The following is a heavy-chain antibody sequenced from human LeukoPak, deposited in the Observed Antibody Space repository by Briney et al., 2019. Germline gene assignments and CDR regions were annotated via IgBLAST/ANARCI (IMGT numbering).Heavy chain of an antibody. CDR3: ATGFRVGYYYYGMDV. V-gene: IGHV1-24*01. CDR1: GYTLTELS. D-gene: IGHD3-3*01. CDR2: FDPEDGET. J-gene: IGHJ6*02. Sequence: ASVKVSCKVSGYTLTELSLHWVRQAPGKGLEWMGGFDPEDGETIYAQKFQGRVTMTEDTSTDTAYMELSSLRSEDTAVYYCATGFRVGYYYYGMDVWGQGTTVTVSS.